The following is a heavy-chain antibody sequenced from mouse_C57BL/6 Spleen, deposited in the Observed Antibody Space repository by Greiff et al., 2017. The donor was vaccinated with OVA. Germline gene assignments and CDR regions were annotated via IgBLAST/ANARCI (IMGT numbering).Heavy chain of an antibody. CDR2: IWSGGST. CDR3: ASPHYSAMDY. V-gene: IGHV2-2*01. Sequence: VKLMESGPGLVQPSQSLSITCTVSGFSLTSYGVHWVRQSPGKGLEWLGVIWSGGSTDYNAAFISRLSISKDNSKSQVFFKMNSLQADDTAIYYCASPHYSAMDYWGQGTSVTVSS. CDR1: GFSLTSYG. D-gene: IGHD1-1*01. J-gene: IGHJ4*01.